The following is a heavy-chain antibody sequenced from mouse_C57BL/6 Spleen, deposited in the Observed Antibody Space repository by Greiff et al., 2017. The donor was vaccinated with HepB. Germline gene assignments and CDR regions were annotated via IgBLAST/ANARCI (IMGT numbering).Heavy chain of an antibody. V-gene: IGHV5-6*01. CDR2: ISSGGSYT. CDR3: ARSGSSAWFAY. Sequence: VQLKESGGDLVKPGGSLKLSCAASGFTFSSYGMSWVRQTPDKRLEWVATISSGGSYTYYPDSVKGRFTISRDNAKNTLYLQMSSLKSEDTAMYYCARSGSSAWFAYWGQGTLVTVSA. D-gene: IGHD1-1*01. J-gene: IGHJ3*01. CDR1: GFTFSSYG.